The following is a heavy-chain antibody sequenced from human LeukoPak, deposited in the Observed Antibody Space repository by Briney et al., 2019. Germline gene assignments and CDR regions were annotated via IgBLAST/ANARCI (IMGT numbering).Heavy chain of an antibody. J-gene: IGHJ1*01. CDR1: GFTFSSYT. V-gene: IGHV3-30-3*01. CDR3: SRVYCTSTSCYGFQEYFQH. Sequence: EGSLRLSCAASGFTFSSYTMHWVRQAPGKGLEWMAVISYDGSDKYYADSVKGRFTISRDNSKNTLYLQMNGLRAEDTAVYYCSRVYCTSTSCYGFQEYFQHWGQGTLVTVSS. CDR2: ISYDGSDK. D-gene: IGHD2-2*01.